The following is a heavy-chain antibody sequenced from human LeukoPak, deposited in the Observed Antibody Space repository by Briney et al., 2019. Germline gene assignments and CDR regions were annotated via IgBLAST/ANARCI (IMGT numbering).Heavy chain of an antibody. J-gene: IGHJ3*02. V-gene: IGHV4-34*01. CDR2: INHSGST. CDR3: ARAGNYYDSGDAFDI. CDR1: GGSFSGYY. Sequence: PSETLSLTCAVYGGSFSGYYWSWIRQPPGKGLEWIGEINHSGSTNYNPSLKSRVTISVDTSKNQFSLKLSSVTAADTAVYYCARAGNYYDSGDAFDIWGQGTMVTVSS. D-gene: IGHD3-22*01.